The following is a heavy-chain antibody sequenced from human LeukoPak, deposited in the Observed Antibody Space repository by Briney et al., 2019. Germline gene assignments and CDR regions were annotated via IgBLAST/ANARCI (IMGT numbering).Heavy chain of an antibody. D-gene: IGHD3-10*01. CDR3: ARDRYDRDTYDATFYYYGVDV. V-gene: IGHV4-61*01. Sequence: SETLSLTCTVSDASVIRDNYFWSWIRQDPGKGLEWIGFVSNRGSTSYDPSLKSRVVISADSSNHQFSLKLTSVIAADTAVYYCARDRYDRDTYDATFYYYGVDVWGQGTTVTVSS. J-gene: IGHJ6*02. CDR2: VSNRGST. CDR1: DASVIRDNYF.